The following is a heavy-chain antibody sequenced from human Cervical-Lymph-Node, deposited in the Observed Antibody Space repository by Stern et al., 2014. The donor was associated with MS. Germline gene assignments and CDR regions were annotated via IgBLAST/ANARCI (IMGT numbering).Heavy chain of an antibody. CDR2: VISDGINT. Sequence: QVQLVESGGGVVPPGRSLRLSCSASGFTFCNFAMHWVRQAPGKGLEWVAVVISDGINTSYADSVKGRFTSSSDASKHTVFLQMNSLGAEDTAVYYCAKDSEYSAYESASWGQGTLVTVPS. CDR3: AKDSEYSAYESAS. D-gene: IGHD5-12*01. CDR1: GFTFCNFA. V-gene: IGHV3-30*18. J-gene: IGHJ5*02.